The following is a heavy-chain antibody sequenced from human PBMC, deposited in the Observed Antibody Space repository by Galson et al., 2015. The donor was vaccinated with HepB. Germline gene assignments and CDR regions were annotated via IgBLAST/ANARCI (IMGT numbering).Heavy chain of an antibody. V-gene: IGHV4-59*01. D-gene: IGHD1-1*01. CDR3: ARRSPSPTTDDRHDAFDI. J-gene: IGHJ3*02. CDR2: IYYSGST. CDR1: GGSISSYY. Sequence: QVQLQESGPGLVKPSETLSLTCTVSGGSISSYYWSWIRQPPGKGLEWIGYIYYSGSTNYNPSLKSRVTISVDTSKNQFSLKLSSVTAADTAVYYCARRSPSPTTDDRHDAFDIWGQGTMVTVSS.